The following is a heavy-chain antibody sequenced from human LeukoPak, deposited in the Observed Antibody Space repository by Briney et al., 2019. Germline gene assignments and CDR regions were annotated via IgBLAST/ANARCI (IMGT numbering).Heavy chain of an antibody. CDR3: ARRSRGYFYGYVVRERNYYLDF. J-gene: IGHJ4*02. CDR1: GFTFSSYA. CDR2: ISSSSSYI. Sequence: GGSLRLSCAASGFTFSSYAMHWVRQAPGKGLEWVSSISSSSSYIYYADSVKGRFTISRDNAKNSLYLQMNSLRAEDTAVYFCARRSRGYFYGYVVRERNYYLDFWGQGILVTVSS. V-gene: IGHV3-21*01. D-gene: IGHD5-18*01.